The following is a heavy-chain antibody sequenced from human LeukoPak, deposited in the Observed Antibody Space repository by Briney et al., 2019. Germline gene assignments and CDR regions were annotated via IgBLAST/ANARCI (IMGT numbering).Heavy chain of an antibody. D-gene: IGHD6-19*01. J-gene: IGHJ4*02. CDR1: GGSISSYY. CDR3: ARGRIAVAGTRYYFDY. V-gene: IGHV4-4*07. Sequence: SETLSLTCTVSGGSISSYYWSWIRQPPGEGLEWIGRIYTSGSTNYNPSLKSRVTMSVDTSKNQFSLKLSSVTAADTAVYYCARGRIAVAGTRYYFDYWGQGTLVTVSS. CDR2: IYTSGST.